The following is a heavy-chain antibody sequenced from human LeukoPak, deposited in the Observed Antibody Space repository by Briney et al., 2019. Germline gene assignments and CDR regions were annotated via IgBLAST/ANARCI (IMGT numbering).Heavy chain of an antibody. CDR1: GGSISSSSYY. D-gene: IGHD3-10*01. J-gene: IGHJ4*02. V-gene: IGHV4-39*07. CDR3: AASIWFGIYPDY. CDR2: IYYSGST. Sequence: KPSETLSLTCTVSGGSISSSSYYWGWIRQPPGKGLEWIGSIYYSGSTYYNPSLKSRVTISVDTSKNQFSLKLSSVTAADTAVYYCAASIWFGIYPDYWGQGTLVTVSS.